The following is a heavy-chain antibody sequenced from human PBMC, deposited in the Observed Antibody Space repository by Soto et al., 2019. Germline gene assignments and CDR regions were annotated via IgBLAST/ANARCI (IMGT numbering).Heavy chain of an antibody. Sequence: EVQLVESGGALVKPGGSLRLSCAASGFAFSDAWMTWVRQAPGKGLEWVGRIISKVDGGTTDYAAPVKGRFTISRDDSKTTLYLQMDSLKTEDTAVYYCTTDYYFGLGNDDYWGQGTLVTVSS. D-gene: IGHD3-10*01. J-gene: IGHJ4*02. V-gene: IGHV3-15*02. CDR2: IISKVDGGTT. CDR3: TTDYYFGLGNDDY. CDR1: GFAFSDAW.